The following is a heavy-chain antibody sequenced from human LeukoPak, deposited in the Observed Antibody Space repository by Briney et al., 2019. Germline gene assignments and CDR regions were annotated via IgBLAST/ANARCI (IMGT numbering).Heavy chain of an antibody. CDR2: IYYSGST. CDR1: GGAISSSSYY. D-gene: IGHD3-22*01. Sequence: PSETLSLTCTVSGGAISSSSYYWGWIRQPPGKGLEWIGSIYYSGSTYYNPSLKSRVTISVDTSKNQFSLKLSSVTAADTAVYYCASGLLPGNYWGQGTLVTVSS. V-gene: IGHV4-39*01. J-gene: IGHJ4*02. CDR3: ASGLLPGNY.